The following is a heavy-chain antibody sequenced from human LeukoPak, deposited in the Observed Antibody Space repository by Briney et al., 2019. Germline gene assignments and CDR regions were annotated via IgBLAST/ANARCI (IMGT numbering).Heavy chain of an antibody. CDR3: ARDRSYQYAMDV. Sequence: GGSLRLSCVASGFTFSSNWMHWVRQAPGKGLVWVSRIISDGSSTNYADFVKGRFTISRDNAKNTLYLQMNSLRAEDTAVYYCARDRSYQYAMDVWGQGTTVTVSS. CDR1: GFTFSSNW. J-gene: IGHJ6*02. V-gene: IGHV3-74*01. CDR2: IISDGSST.